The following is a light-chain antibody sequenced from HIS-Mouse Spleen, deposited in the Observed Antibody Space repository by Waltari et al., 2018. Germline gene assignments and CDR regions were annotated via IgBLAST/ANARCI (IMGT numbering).Light chain of an antibody. V-gene: IGLV3-10*01. CDR2: EDS. J-gene: IGLJ2*01. CDR3: YSTDSSGNHRV. CDR1: ALPTTY. Sequence: SYELTQPPSVSVSPGPTARITCPGDALPTTYAYWYQQKAGQAPVLVIYEDSKRPSGIPERFSGSSSGTMATLTISGAQVEDEADYYCYSTDSSGNHRVFGGGTKLTVL.